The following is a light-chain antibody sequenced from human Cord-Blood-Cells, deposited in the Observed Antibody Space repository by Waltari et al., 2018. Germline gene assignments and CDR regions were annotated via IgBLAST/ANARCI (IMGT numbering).Light chain of an antibody. V-gene: IGLV2-14*03. CDR2: DVS. Sequence: QSALTQPASVSGSPGQSITIPCTGTSRDVGGDNYVSWYQQHPGKAPKLMIYDVSNRPPGVSNRCSASKSGNTASPTSSGLQAEDDADYSCSSYTCSSTWVFGGGTKLTVL. J-gene: IGLJ3*02. CDR1: SRDVGGDNY. CDR3: SSYTCSSTWV.